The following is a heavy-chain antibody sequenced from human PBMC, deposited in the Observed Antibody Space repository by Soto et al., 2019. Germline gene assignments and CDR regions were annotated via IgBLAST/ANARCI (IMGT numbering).Heavy chain of an antibody. D-gene: IGHD6-19*01. V-gene: IGHV1-2*04. J-gene: IGHJ4*02. CDR2: INPNSGGT. Sequence: ASVKVSCKASGYTFTGYYMHWVRQAPGQGLEWMGWINPNSGGTNYAQKFQGWVTMTRDTSISTAYMELSRLRSDDTAVYYCARVRIAVAGRSYYFDYWGQGTLVTVSS. CDR3: ARVRIAVAGRSYYFDY. CDR1: GYTFTGYY.